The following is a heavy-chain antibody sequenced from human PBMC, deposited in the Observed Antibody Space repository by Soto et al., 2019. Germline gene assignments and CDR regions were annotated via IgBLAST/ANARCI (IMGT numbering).Heavy chain of an antibody. CDR1: GFTFSSFA. CDR3: ARDRRLGTGSLANYYYYCMDV. CDR2: IYSGGST. Sequence: EEQLLESGGGLVQPGGSLRLSCAASGFTFSSFAMSWVRQAPGKGLEWVSVIYSGGSTYYADSVKGRFTISRDNSKNTLYLQMNSLRAEDTAVYYCARDRRLGTGSLANYYYYCMDVWGQGTTVTVSS. J-gene: IGHJ6*02. D-gene: IGHD3-9*01. V-gene: IGHV3-23*03.